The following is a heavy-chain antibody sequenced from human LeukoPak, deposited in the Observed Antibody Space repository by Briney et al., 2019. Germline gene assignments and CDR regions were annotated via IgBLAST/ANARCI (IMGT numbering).Heavy chain of an antibody. J-gene: IGHJ3*01. CDR3: ARISSSNWYNERGAFDV. V-gene: IGHV4-59*01. D-gene: IGHD6-13*01. Sequence: SETLSLTCTVSGASISSYYWSWVRQPPGKGLEWIGFVYYTGSTNYSPSLKSRVTISVDTSKNQFSLKLRSVTAADTAVYYCARISSSNWYNERGAFDVWGQGTMVTVSS. CDR1: GASISSYY. CDR2: VYYTGST.